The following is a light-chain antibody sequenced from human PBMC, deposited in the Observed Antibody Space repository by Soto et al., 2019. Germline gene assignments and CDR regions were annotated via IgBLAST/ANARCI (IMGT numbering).Light chain of an antibody. CDR3: QQYNNFWT. Sequence: DIQMTQSPSTLSASVGDRVTITCRASQTISTWLAWYQQRPGKAPNLLIYKASSLESGVPSRFSGSGSGTEFTLTISGLQADDFATYYCQQYNNFWTFGQGTKVEIK. V-gene: IGKV1-5*03. CDR2: KAS. J-gene: IGKJ1*01. CDR1: QTISTW.